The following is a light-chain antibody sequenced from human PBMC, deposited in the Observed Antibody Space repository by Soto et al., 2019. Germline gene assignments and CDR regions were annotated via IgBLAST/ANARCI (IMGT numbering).Light chain of an antibody. J-gene: IGKJ1*01. V-gene: IGKV3D-15*01. Sequence: EIVMTQSPTILSVSPGERATLSGRASQSVSSNLAWYQQKPGQPPRLLMYGVYTRAPGTPARFSGSGSGTEFTLTISSLQYEDSAVSYCQQYDKWPPRTFGQGTKVEIK. CDR2: GVY. CDR1: QSVSSN. CDR3: QQYDKWPPRT.